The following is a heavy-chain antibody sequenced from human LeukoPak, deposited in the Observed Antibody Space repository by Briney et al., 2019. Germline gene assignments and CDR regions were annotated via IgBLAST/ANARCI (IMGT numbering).Heavy chain of an antibody. CDR1: GGSFSTFA. V-gene: IGHV1-69*04. CDR3: ARGGSHLAYYFDY. D-gene: IGHD1-26*01. J-gene: IGHJ4*02. CDR2: TILLVGLT. Sequence: ASVKVSCKASGGSFSTFAVNWVRQAPGQGLEWMGRTILLVGLTQYAQTFQGRLTITADKSTSTAYMELSSLRSEDTAVYYCARGGSHLAYYFDYWGQGTLVTVSS.